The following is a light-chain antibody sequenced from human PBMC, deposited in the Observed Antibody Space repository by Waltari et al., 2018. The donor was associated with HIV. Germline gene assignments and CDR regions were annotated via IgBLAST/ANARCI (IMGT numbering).Light chain of an antibody. V-gene: IGLV2-11*01. CDR2: DVT. J-gene: IGLJ3*02. Sequence: QSALTQPHSVSGSPGQSVTLSCTGTSSDVGDYNYVSWYQRHQGKAPKPMIYDVTKRPSGVPDRFSGSKSGNTASLTISGLQAEDDAEYYCCSYAGTWLFGGGTKLTVL. CDR1: SSDVGDYNY. CDR3: CSYAGTWL.